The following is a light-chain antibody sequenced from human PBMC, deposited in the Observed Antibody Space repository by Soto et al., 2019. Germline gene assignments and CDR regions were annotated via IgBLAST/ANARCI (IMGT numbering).Light chain of an antibody. CDR3: QQYNSYWT. Sequence: DIQMTQSPSTLSASVGDRVTITCRASQSISSWWAWYQQKPGKAPNLLIYDASSLESGVPSRFSGSGSGTESTLTIRSLKPDDFATYYCQQYNSYWTFGQGTKVDIK. CDR1: QSISSW. V-gene: IGKV1-5*01. CDR2: DAS. J-gene: IGKJ1*01.